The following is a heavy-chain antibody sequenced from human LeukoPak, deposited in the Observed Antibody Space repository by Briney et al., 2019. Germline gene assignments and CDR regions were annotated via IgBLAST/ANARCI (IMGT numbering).Heavy chain of an antibody. D-gene: IGHD3-10*01. CDR2: ISSSGSTI. CDR3: AKDHANHVLLWFGELWSGSYYYMDV. CDR1: GFTFSSYE. Sequence: GGSLRLSCAASGFTFSSYEMNWVRQAPGKGLEWVSYISSSGSTIYYADSVKGRFTISRDNAKNSLYLQMNSLRAEDTAVYYCAKDHANHVLLWFGELWSGSYYYMDVWGKGTTVTVSS. V-gene: IGHV3-48*03. J-gene: IGHJ6*03.